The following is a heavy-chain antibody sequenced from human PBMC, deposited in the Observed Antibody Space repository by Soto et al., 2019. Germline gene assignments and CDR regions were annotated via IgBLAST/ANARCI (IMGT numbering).Heavy chain of an antibody. J-gene: IGHJ6*02. D-gene: IGHD6-13*01. Sequence: QVQLVQSGAEVKKPGASVKVSCKASGYTFTSYGISWVRQAPGQGLEWMGWISAYNGNTNYAQKLQGRVTMTTDTSTSTAYMELRSLRSDDTAVYYCARDLPGIGAAAASFYYYYYGMDVWGQGTTVTVSS. CDR2: ISAYNGNT. CDR1: GYTFTSYG. CDR3: ARDLPGIGAAAASFYYYYYGMDV. V-gene: IGHV1-18*01.